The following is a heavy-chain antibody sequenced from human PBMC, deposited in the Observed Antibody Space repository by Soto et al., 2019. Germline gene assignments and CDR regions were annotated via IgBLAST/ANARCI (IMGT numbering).Heavy chain of an antibody. D-gene: IGHD2-15*01. Sequence: ESGGGVVQPGRSLRLSCAASGFTFSSYGMHWVRQAPGKGLEWVAVIWFDGSNEHYADSVKGRFTISRDNSKNTLYLQMYSLRAGDTAVYYCARGSLYCSSTSCSYGMDVWGQGTTVTVSS. CDR2: IWFDGSNE. CDR3: ARGSLYCSSTSCSYGMDV. J-gene: IGHJ6*02. V-gene: IGHV3-33*01. CDR1: GFTFSSYG.